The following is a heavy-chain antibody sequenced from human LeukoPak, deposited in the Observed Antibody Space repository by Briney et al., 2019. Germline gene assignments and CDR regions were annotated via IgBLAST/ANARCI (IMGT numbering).Heavy chain of an antibody. CDR1: GFIFSDYY. J-gene: IGHJ4*02. Sequence: GGSLRLSCAASGFIFSDYYMNWIRQAPGKGLEWVSYISGSSSNTIYYADSVKGRFTISRDNAKNSLYPQMNSLRAEDTAVYYCAREREPVTTEFDYWGQGTLVTVSS. V-gene: IGHV3-11*01. CDR2: ISGSSSNTI. CDR3: AREREPVTTEFDY. D-gene: IGHD4-17*01.